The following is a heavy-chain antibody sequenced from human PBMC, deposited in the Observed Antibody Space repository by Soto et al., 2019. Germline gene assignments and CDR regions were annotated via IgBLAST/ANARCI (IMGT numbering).Heavy chain of an antibody. Sequence: QVQLVQSGVEVKKPGASVKVSCKASGYTFTSYDINWVRQATGQGLEWMGWMNPNSGNTGYAQKFQGRVTMTRNTSISTAYMELSSLRSEDTAVYYCARERAAAGSNRFDPWGQATLVIVSS. CDR2: MNPNSGNT. D-gene: IGHD6-13*01. J-gene: IGHJ5*02. CDR3: ARERAAAGSNRFDP. CDR1: GYTFTSYD. V-gene: IGHV1-8*01.